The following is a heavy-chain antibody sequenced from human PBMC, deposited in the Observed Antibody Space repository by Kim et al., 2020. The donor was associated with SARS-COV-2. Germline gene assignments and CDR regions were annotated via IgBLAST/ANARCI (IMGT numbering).Heavy chain of an antibody. Sequence: SETLSLTCTVSGGSISSGGYYWSWIRQHPGKGLEWIGYIYYSGSTYYNPSLKSRVTISVDTSKNQFSLKLSSVTAAATAVYYCARGRITIFGVVNEYDYWGQGTLVTVSS. V-gene: IGHV4-31*03. CDR1: GGSISSGGYY. CDR3: ARGRITIFGVVNEYDY. CDR2: IYYSGST. D-gene: IGHD3-3*01. J-gene: IGHJ4*02.